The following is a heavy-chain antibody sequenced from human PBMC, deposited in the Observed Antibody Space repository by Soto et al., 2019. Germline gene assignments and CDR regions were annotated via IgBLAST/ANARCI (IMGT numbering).Heavy chain of an antibody. CDR2: INPSGGST. Sequence: ASVKVSCKASGYTFTSYYMHWVRQAPGQGLEWMGIINPSGGSTSYAQKFQGRVTMTRDTSTSTVYMELSSLRSEDTAVYHCAREGIVVVPAAHYYGMGVWGQGTTVTVSS. CDR3: AREGIVVVPAAHYYGMGV. V-gene: IGHV1-46*01. D-gene: IGHD2-2*01. J-gene: IGHJ6*02. CDR1: GYTFTSYY.